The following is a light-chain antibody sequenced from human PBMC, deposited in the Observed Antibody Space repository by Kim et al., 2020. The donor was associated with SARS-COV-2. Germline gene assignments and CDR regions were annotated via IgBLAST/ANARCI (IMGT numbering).Light chain of an antibody. Sequence: QSVLTQPASVSGSPGQSIAISCTGTNSDVGGYNYVSWYHQHPDKAPKLIIYDVSKRPSGVSDRFSGSKSGNTASLTISGLQAEDEADYYCSSYTSSNIYVFGTGTKVTVL. V-gene: IGLV2-14*01. CDR2: DVS. CDR1: NSDVGGYNY. J-gene: IGLJ1*01. CDR3: SSYTSSNIYV.